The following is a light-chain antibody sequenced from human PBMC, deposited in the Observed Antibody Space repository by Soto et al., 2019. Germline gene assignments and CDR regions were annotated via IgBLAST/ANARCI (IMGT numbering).Light chain of an antibody. CDR3: QQFNNYPRT. Sequence: DIQVTQSPSFLSASVGDRVTTTCRASQGIRTYLAWYQQKGGRAPKLLIHSASTLHSGVPSRFNGSGSGTEFTLTISSLQPEDFATYYCQQFNNYPRTFGQGTKLEIK. V-gene: IGKV1-9*01. J-gene: IGKJ2*01. CDR2: SAS. CDR1: QGIRTY.